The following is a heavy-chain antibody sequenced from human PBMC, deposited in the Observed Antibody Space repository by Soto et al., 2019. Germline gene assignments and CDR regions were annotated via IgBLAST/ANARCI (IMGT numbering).Heavy chain of an antibody. D-gene: IGHD2-21*01. CDR2: IKQGGSEK. CDR1: GFTFSNYW. Sequence: PGGSLRLSCAAGGFTFSNYWMSWVRQAPGKGLEWVANIKQGGSEKYYVDSVKGRFSISRDNAKRSLFLQMNSLRAEDTAVYYCARSGDCGGPNCFAGFDYWGQGTPVTVSS. V-gene: IGHV3-7*05. CDR3: ARSGDCGGPNCFAGFDY. J-gene: IGHJ4*02.